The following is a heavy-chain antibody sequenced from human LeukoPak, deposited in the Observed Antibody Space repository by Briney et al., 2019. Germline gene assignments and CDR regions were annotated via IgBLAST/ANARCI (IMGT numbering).Heavy chain of an antibody. CDR2: IYYSGST. D-gene: IGHD3-3*01. CDR3: ARGIGLRFLEWPDRQQPNWFDP. J-gene: IGHJ5*02. Sequence: KPSETLSLTCTVSGGSISSGDYYWSWIRQPPGKGLEWIGYIYYSGSTYYNPSLKSRVTISVDTSKNQFSLKLSSVTAADTAVYYCARGIGLRFLEWPDRQQPNWFDPWGQGTLVTVSS. CDR1: GGSISSGDYY. V-gene: IGHV4-30-4*08.